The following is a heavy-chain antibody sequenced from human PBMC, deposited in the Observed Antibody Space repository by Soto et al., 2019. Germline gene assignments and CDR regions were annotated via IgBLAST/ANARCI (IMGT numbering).Heavy chain of an antibody. CDR3: AIIATSGGGDAFDI. V-gene: IGHV3-30-3*01. J-gene: IGHJ3*02. Sequence: PGGSLRLSCAASGFTFSNYAMHWVRQAPGKGLEWVAAILSDEINKYSADSVKGRFTISRDNSKNTLYLKMNSLRPEDTAVYYCAIIATSGGGDAFDIWGQGTMVTVSS. D-gene: IGHD6-13*01. CDR1: GFTFSNYA. CDR2: ILSDEINK.